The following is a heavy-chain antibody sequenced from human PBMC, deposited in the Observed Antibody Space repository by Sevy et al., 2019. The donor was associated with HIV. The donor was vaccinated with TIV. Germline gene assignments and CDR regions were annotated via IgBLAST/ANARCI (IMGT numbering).Heavy chain of an antibody. CDR3: VKEHFDWLLPSYYFDL. V-gene: IGHV4-61*02. D-gene: IGHD3-9*01. J-gene: IGHJ2*01. Sequence: SETLSLTCTISGGSISTVDYYCTWIRQPAGKGLEWIGRISASGTTTHNPSLESRVTMSVDTSQNQFSLKLTSVTAADAGMYYCVKEHFDWLLPSYYFDLWGRGTLVTVSS. CDR1: GGSISTVDYY. CDR2: ISASGTT.